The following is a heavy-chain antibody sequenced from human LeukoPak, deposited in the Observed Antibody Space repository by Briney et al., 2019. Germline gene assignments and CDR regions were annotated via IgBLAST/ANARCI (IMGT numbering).Heavy chain of an antibody. J-gene: IGHJ4*02. D-gene: IGHD6-13*01. CDR2: IRTSGST. Sequence: GGSLRLSCGASGFTFSNYAMSWVRQAPGKGPEWVSAIRTSGSTYYADSVKGRFTISRDNPKNTLYLQMNSLRGEDTAVYYCAKPERYGTTWYGRVDYWGQGTLVTVSS. CDR1: GFTFSNYA. V-gene: IGHV3-23*01. CDR3: AKPERYGTTWYGRVDY.